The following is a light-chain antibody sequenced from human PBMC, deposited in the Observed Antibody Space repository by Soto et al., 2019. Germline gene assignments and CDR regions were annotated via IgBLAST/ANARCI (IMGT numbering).Light chain of an antibody. CDR3: QQYGSSPST. CDR2: GAS. J-gene: IGKJ5*01. CDR1: QSVTNN. Sequence: EVVMTQSPATLSVSPGESATLSCRASQSVTNNLAWYQQKPGQAPRLLIYGASSRATGIPDRFSGSGSGTDFTLTIIRLEPEDFAVYYCQQYGSSPSTFGQGTRLEIK. V-gene: IGKV3-20*01.